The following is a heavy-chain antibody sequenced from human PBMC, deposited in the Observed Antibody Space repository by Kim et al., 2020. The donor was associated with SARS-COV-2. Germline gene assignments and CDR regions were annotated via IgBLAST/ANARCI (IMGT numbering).Heavy chain of an antibody. V-gene: IGHV4-59*01. CDR1: GGSISSYY. CDR3: ARDRWKYGDYDFYGMDV. CDR2: IYYSGST. D-gene: IGHD4-17*01. Sequence: SETLSLTCTVSGGSISSYYWSWIRQPPGKGLEWIGYIYYSGSTNYNPSLKSRVTISVDTSKNQFSLKLRTVTAADTAVYYCARDRWKYGDYDFYGMDVWGQGTTVTVSS. J-gene: IGHJ6*02.